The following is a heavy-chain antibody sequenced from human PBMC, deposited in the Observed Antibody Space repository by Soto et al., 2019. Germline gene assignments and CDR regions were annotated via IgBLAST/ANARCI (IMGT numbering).Heavy chain of an antibody. CDR1: GYTFTSYA. D-gene: IGHD4-17*01. J-gene: IGHJ6*03. CDR2: INAGNGNT. CDR3: ARDLDDYGDSHYYYYYMDV. Sequence: ASVKVSCKASGYTFTSYATHWVRQAPGQRLEWMGWINAGNGNTKYSQKFQGRVTITRDTSASTAYMELSSLRSEDTAVYYCARDLDDYGDSHYYYYYMDVWGKGTTVNVSS. V-gene: IGHV1-3*01.